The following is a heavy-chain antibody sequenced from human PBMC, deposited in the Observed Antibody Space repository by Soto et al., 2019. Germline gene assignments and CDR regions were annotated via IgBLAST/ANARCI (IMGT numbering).Heavy chain of an antibody. J-gene: IGHJ5*02. D-gene: IGHD3-10*01. CDR3: AREPSRSYSVFDL. Sequence: SETLSLTGTVSGDYVSGIYFYWSWIRQSPDKGLEWIGYIYNSVTTKYNPSLNSRVTISADASKNQFSLNLSSVAATNTGVYYCAREPSRSYSVFDLWGQGTLVPVSP. CDR2: IYNSVTT. CDR1: GDYVSGIYFY. V-gene: IGHV4-61*01.